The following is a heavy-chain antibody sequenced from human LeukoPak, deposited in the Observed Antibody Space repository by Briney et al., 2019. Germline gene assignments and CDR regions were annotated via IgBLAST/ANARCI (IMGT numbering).Heavy chain of an antibody. CDR3: ARSPQEIAARTFDY. D-gene: IGHD6-6*01. Sequence: SVKVSCKASGGTFSSYAISWVRQAPGQGLEWMGGIIPIFGTANYAQKFQGRVTITADKSTSTAYMELSSLRSEDTAVYYCARSPQEIAARTFDYWGQGTLVTVSS. CDR2: IIPIFGTA. J-gene: IGHJ4*02. V-gene: IGHV1-69*06. CDR1: GGTFSSYA.